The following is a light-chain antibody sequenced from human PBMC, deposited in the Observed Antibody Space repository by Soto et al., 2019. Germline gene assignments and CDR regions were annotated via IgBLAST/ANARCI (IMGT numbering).Light chain of an antibody. Sequence: QSALTQPPSVSGSPGQSVTISCTGTGSDVGGYNRLSWYQQPPGTAPKLMIYNVYDRPSGISYRFSGSKSGNTASLTISGLQGEDEADYYCSAYTVSRTYVFGTGTKLTVL. J-gene: IGLJ1*01. CDR2: NVY. CDR3: SAYTVSRTYV. CDR1: GSDVGGYNR. V-gene: IGLV2-18*02.